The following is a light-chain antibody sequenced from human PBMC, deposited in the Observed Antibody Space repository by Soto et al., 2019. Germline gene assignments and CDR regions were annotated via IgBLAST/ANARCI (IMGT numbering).Light chain of an antibody. Sequence: IQMTQSPSSLSAFVGDRVTVTCRASQSINIYLNWYQQRPGKAPTLLISGASSLQSGVASRFSGGGSRTDFTLTISSLQPEDFATYYCQQSFRSPYTFGQGTKLEIK. V-gene: IGKV1-39*01. J-gene: IGKJ2*01. CDR2: GAS. CDR3: QQSFRSPYT. CDR1: QSINIY.